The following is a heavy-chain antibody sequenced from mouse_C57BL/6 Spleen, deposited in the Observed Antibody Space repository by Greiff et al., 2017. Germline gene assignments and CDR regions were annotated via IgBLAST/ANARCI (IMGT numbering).Heavy chain of an antibody. CDR2: IDPETGGT. CDR1: GYTFTDYE. Sequence: QVQLKESGAELVRPGASVTLSCKASGYTFTDYEMHWVKQTPVHGLEWIGAIDPETGGTAYNQKFKGKAILTADKSSSTAYMELRSLTSEDSAVYYCTRDYYCDYWGQGTTLTVSS. J-gene: IGHJ2*01. V-gene: IGHV1-15*01. CDR3: TRDYYCDY.